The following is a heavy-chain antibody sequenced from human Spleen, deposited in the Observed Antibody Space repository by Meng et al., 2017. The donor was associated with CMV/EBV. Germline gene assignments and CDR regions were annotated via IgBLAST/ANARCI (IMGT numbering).Heavy chain of an antibody. CDR3: AGTSEHCSSTSCYTNWFDP. D-gene: IGHD2-2*02. V-gene: IGHV4-38-2*02. CDR1: GYSISSGYY. J-gene: IGHJ5*02. CDR2: IYHSGSP. Sequence: SETLSLTCTVSGYSISSGYYWGWIRQPPGKGMEWIGSIYHSGSPYYNPSLKSRVTISVDTSKNQFSLKLSSVTAADTAVYYCAGTSEHCSSTSCYTNWFDPWGQGTLVTVSS.